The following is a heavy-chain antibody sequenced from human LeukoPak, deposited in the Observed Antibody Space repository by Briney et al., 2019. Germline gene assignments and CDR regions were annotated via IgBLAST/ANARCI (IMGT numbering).Heavy chain of an antibody. CDR2: IWYDGSNK. J-gene: IGHJ3*02. CDR3: AKDLGRLRPDAFDI. CDR1: GFTFSSYG. D-gene: IGHD5-12*01. Sequence: GRSLRLSCAASGFTFSSYGMHWVRQAPGKGLEWVAVIWYDGSNKYYADSVKGRFTISRDNSKNTLYLQMNSLRAEDTAVYYCAKDLGRLRPDAFDIWGQGTMVTVSS. V-gene: IGHV3-33*03.